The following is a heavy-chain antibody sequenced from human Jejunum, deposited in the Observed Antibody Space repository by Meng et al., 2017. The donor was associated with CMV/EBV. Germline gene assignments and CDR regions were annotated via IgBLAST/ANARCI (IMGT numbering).Heavy chain of an antibody. CDR2: FVNNVDT. D-gene: IGHD3-10*01. Sequence: HGHLLQSGAEVKKAGASVRVSCEASGYTFASYGISWLRQAPGQGLEWMGWFVNNVDTYSAQKFQGRVTMTTDTHTSTAFMELRSLRSDDTAVYYCARGTPGRSYSDYWGQGTLVTVSS. V-gene: IGHV1-18*01. CDR1: GYTFASYG. CDR3: ARGTPGRSYSDY. J-gene: IGHJ4*02.